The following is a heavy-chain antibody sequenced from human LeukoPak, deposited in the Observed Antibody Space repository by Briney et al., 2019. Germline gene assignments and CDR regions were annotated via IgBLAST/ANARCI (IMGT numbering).Heavy chain of an antibody. V-gene: IGHV3-21*01. CDR1: GFTFSSYS. D-gene: IGHD2-21*02. Sequence: PGGSLRLSCAASGFTFSSYSMNWVRQAPGKGLEWVSSISSSSSYIYYADSVKGRFTISRDNAKNSLYLQMNSLRAEDTAVYYCARAVGTAIHGYFQHWGQGTLVTVSS. CDR3: ARAVGTAIHGYFQH. CDR2: ISSSSSYI. J-gene: IGHJ1*01.